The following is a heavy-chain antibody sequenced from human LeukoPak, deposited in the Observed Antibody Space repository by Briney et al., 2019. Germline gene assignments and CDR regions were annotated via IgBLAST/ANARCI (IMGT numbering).Heavy chain of an antibody. V-gene: IGHV1-2*06. CDR3: ARAKSGVGTFDY. CDR1: GGTFSSYA. Sequence: VASVKVSCKASGGTFSSYAISWVRQAPGQGLEWMGRINPNSGGTNYAQKFQGRVTMTRDTSISTAYMELSRLRSDDTAVYYCARAKSGVGTFDYWGQGTLVTVSS. CDR2: INPNSGGT. D-gene: IGHD3-10*01. J-gene: IGHJ4*02.